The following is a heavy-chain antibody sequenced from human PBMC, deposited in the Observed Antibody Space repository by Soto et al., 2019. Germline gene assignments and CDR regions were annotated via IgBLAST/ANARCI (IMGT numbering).Heavy chain of an antibody. CDR1: GFTFSSYG. CDR2: IWYDGSKK. V-gene: IGHV3-33*01. Sequence: QVQLVESGGGVVQPGRSLRLSCAASGFTFSSYGMHWVRQAPGKWLEWVAVIWYDGSKKYYADSVKGRFTISRDNSKNTLYLQMNSLRAEDTAVYYCARDAQDIVLVPDAMPLFDYWGQGTLVTVSS. J-gene: IGHJ4*02. CDR3: ARDAQDIVLVPDAMPLFDY. D-gene: IGHD2-2*01.